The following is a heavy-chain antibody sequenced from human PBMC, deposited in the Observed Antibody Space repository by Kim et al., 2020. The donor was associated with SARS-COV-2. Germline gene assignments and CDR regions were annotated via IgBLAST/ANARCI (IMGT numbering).Heavy chain of an antibody. CDR3: ARDFYDYVWGSYRQTSPNDY. J-gene: IGHJ4*02. CDR1: GFTFSSYS. D-gene: IGHD3-16*02. V-gene: IGHV3-21*01. CDR2: ISSSSSYI. Sequence: GGSLRLSCAASGFTFSSYSMNWVRQAPGKWLEWVSSISSSSSYIYYADSVKGRFTISRDNAKNSLYLQMNSLRAEDTAVYYCARDFYDYVWGSYRQTSPNDYWGQGTLVTVSS.